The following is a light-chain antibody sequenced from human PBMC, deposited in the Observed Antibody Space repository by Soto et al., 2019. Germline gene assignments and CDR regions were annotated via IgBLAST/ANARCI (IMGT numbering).Light chain of an antibody. CDR3: SSYAGSNNFDV. Sequence: QSALTQPPSASGSPGQSVTISCTGTSSDVGAYNYVSWYRQHPAKAPKLVIYEVSKRPSGVPDRFSGSKSGNTASLTVSGLQAEDEADYYCSSYAGSNNFDVFGTGTKLTVL. J-gene: IGLJ1*01. V-gene: IGLV2-8*01. CDR1: SSDVGAYNY. CDR2: EVS.